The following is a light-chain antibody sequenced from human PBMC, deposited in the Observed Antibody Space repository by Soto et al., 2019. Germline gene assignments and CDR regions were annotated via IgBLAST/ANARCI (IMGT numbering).Light chain of an antibody. V-gene: IGLV2-23*01. J-gene: IGLJ2*01. CDR2: EGD. CDR3: CSYAGSTAFYVV. CDR1: SSDVGSYNL. Sequence: QSVLNQPASVSGSPGQSITISCTGTSSDVGSYNLVSWYQQHPGKAPKLMIYEGDKRPSGVSSRFSGSKSGNTASLTVSGLQAEDEADYYCCSYAGSTAFYVVFGGGTKLTVL.